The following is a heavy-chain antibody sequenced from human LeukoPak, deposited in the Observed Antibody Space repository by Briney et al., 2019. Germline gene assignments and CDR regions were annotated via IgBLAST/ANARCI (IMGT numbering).Heavy chain of an antibody. J-gene: IGHJ4*02. Sequence: GGSLRLSCAASGFTFSSYNMNWVRQAPGKGLEWVSSTTSSSSYIYYADSVKGRFTISRDNAKNSLYLQMNSLRAEDTAVYYCARDPAARLDYWGQGTLVTVSS. CDR2: TTSSSSYI. CDR3: ARDPAARLDY. V-gene: IGHV3-21*01. CDR1: GFTFSSYN. D-gene: IGHD6-13*01.